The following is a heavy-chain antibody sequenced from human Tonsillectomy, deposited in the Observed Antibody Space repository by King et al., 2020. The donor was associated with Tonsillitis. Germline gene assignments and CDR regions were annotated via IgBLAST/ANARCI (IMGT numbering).Heavy chain of an antibody. Sequence: VQLVESGGGVVQPGRSLRLSCAASGFTFSSYGMHWVRQAPGKGLEWVAVISYDGSNKYYADSVKGRFTISRDNSKNTLYLQMNSLRAEDTAVYYCAKDLGQVVVVPYGMDVWGQGTTDTVSS. V-gene: IGHV3-30*18. CDR2: ISYDGSNK. D-gene: IGHD2-2*01. CDR3: AKDLGQVVVVPYGMDV. CDR1: GFTFSSYG. J-gene: IGHJ6*02.